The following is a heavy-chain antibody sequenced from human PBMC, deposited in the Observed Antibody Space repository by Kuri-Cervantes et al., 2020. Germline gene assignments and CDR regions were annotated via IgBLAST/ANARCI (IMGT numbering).Heavy chain of an antibody. CDR2: IHYGGST. J-gene: IGHJ6*03. D-gene: IGHD2-15*01. Sequence: AGTLSLTCTISGGSISSYYWSWIRQPPGKGLEWIGSIHYGGSTNYHPSLKSQITISVDTSKNQFSLKLSSVTAADTAVYYCARGQRDCSGGSSYLRGYYYYYMDVWGKGTTVTVSS. CDR1: GGSISSYY. V-gene: IGHV4-59*13. CDR3: ARGQRDCSGGSSYLRGYYYYYMDV.